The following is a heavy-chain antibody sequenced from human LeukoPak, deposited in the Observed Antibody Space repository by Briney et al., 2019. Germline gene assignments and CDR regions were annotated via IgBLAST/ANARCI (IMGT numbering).Heavy chain of an antibody. CDR3: ARLRDIVVVPAAFLDY. D-gene: IGHD2-2*01. CDR2: ISAYNGNT. CDR1: GYTFTSYG. J-gene: IGHJ4*02. Sequence: GVSVKVSCKASGYTFTSYGISWVRQAPGQGLEWMGWISAYNGNTNYAQKLQGRVTMTTDTSTSTAYMELRSLRSDDTAVYYCARLRDIVVVPAAFLDYWGQGTLVPVSS. V-gene: IGHV1-18*04.